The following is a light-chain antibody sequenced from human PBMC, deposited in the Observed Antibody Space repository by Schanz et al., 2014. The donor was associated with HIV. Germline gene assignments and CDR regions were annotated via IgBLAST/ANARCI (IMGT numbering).Light chain of an antibody. J-gene: IGKJ4*01. CDR2: GAS. V-gene: IGKV3-20*01. CDR3: QQYGSSPLT. Sequence: DIVLTQSPGTLSLSPGERATLSCRASQSVSSDLAWYQQKPGQTPRVLIYGASNRATGVPGRFSGSGSGTDFTLTISRLEPEDFAVYYCQQYGSSPLTFGGGTKVEIK. CDR1: QSVSSD.